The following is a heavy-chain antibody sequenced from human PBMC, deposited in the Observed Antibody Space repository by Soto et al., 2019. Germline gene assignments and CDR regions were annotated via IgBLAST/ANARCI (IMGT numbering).Heavy chain of an antibody. J-gene: IGHJ5*02. CDR2: ISSSSSYI. V-gene: IGHV3-21*01. CDR3: ARGFSKYCSGGSCYSVGT. D-gene: IGHD2-15*01. Sequence: VQLVESGGGLVKPGGSLRLSCAASGFTFSSYSMNWVRQAPGKGLEWVSSISSSSSYIYYADSVKGRFTISRDNAKNSLYLQMNSLRAEDTAVYYCARGFSKYCSGGSCYSVGTWGQGTLVTVSS. CDR1: GFTFSSYS.